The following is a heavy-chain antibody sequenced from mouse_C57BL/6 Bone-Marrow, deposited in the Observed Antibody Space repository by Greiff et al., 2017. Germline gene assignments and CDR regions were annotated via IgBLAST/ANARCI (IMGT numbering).Heavy chain of an antibody. Sequence: VQLQQSGAELARPGASVKLSCKASGYTFTSYGISWVKQRTGQGLEWIGEIYPRSGNTYYNEKFKGKATLTADKSSSTAYMELRSLTSEDSAVYFWASPSGSSGYAMDYWGQGTSVTVSS. J-gene: IGHJ4*01. D-gene: IGHD3-2*02. CDR3: ASPSGSSGYAMDY. CDR2: IYPRSGNT. V-gene: IGHV1-81*01. CDR1: GYTFTSYG.